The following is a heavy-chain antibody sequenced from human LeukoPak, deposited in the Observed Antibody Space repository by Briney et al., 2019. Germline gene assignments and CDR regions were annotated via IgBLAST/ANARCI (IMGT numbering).Heavy chain of an antibody. V-gene: IGHV3-23*01. Sequence: GGSLRLSCAASGFTFSSHGMNWVRQAPGKGLEWVSGISPSGGITYYTDSVKGRFTISRDNSKNTQSLQMNSLRADDTAVYYCARGYSSSWYLDWGQGTLVTVSS. CDR2: ISPSGGIT. J-gene: IGHJ4*02. CDR3: ARGYSSSWYLD. CDR1: GFTFSSHG. D-gene: IGHD6-13*01.